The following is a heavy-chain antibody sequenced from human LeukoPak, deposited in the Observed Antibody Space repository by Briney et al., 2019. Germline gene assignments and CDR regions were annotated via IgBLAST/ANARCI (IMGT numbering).Heavy chain of an antibody. V-gene: IGHV4-4*02. CDR3: ARDKWRWLRRNWYFDL. D-gene: IGHD5-12*01. J-gene: IGHJ2*01. CDR1: GGSISSRNW. CDR2: IYHSGST. Sequence: PSETLSLTCAVSGGSISSRNWWSWVRPPPGKGLEWIGEIYHSGSTNYNPSLKSRVTISVDKSKNQFSLKLSSVTAADTAVYYCARDKWRWLRRNWYFDLWGRGTLVTVSS.